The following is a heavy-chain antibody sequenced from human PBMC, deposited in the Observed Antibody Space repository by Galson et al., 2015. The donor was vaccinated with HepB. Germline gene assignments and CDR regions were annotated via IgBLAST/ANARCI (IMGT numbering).Heavy chain of an antibody. J-gene: IGHJ6*03. CDR3: ARDLGPTGGYYYYYMDV. V-gene: IGHV1-69*13. CDR1: GGTFSSYA. CDR2: IIPIFGTA. D-gene: IGHD4-17*01. Sequence: SVKVSCKASGGTFSSYAISWVRQAPGQGLEWMGGIIPIFGTANYAQKFQGRVTITADESTSTAYMDLSSLRSEDTAVYYCARDLGPTGGYYYYYMDVWGKGTTVAVSS.